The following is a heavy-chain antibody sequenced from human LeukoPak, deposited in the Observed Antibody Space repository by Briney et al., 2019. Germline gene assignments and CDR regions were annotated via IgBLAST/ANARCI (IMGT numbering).Heavy chain of an antibody. D-gene: IGHD6-19*01. J-gene: IGHJ4*02. V-gene: IGHV1-2*02. CDR1: GYTFTSYG. CDR3: ARDPTAVTGRDC. CDR2: INPNSGGT. Sequence: GASVKVSCKASGYTFTSYGISWVRQAPGQGLEWMGWINPNSGGTNYAQKFQGRVTMTRDTSISTAYMELSRLRSDDTAVYYCARDPTAVTGRDCWGQGTLVTVSS.